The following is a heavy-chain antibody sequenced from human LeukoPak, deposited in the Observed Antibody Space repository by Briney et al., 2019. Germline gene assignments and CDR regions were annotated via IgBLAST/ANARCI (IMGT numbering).Heavy chain of an antibody. D-gene: IGHD6-19*01. CDR1: GGSISSSNW. V-gene: IGHV4-4*02. CDR2: IYHSGST. CDR3: ARSSTSLTGYSSGPFDY. J-gene: IGHJ4*02. Sequence: PSGTLSLTCAVSGGSISSSNWWSWVRQPPGKGLEWIGEIYHSGSTNYNSSLKSRVTISVDKSKNQFSLKLSSVTAADTAVYYCARSSTSLTGYSSGPFDYWGQGTLVTVSS.